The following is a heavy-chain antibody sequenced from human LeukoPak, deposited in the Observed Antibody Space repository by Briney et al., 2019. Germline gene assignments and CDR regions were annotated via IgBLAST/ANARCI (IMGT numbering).Heavy chain of an antibody. CDR3: AKEVDTMFFDY. D-gene: IGHD3-10*02. CDR1: GFNFDRYT. CDR2: AGWAGGTT. V-gene: IGHV3-43*01. J-gene: IGHJ4*02. Sequence: GGSLRLSCATSGFNFDRYTIHWVRQAPGKGLEWVSLAGWAGGTTFYSDSVRGRFTISRDSGRKSVYLQMNSLTTDDTAFYFCAKEVDTMFFDYWGQGALVTVSS.